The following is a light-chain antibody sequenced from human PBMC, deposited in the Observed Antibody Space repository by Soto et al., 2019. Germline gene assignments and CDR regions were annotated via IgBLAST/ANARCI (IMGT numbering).Light chain of an antibody. Sequence: QSVLTQPASVSGSPGQSITISCTGTGSDIGYFNYVSWYQQQPGKAPKLMIYEVDNRPSGVSIRFSGSKSGSMASLTISGLQAEDEADYYCKSYAVGSTYVFGTGTKLTVL. CDR2: EVD. J-gene: IGLJ1*01. CDR1: GSDIGYFNY. CDR3: KSYAVGSTYV. V-gene: IGLV2-14*01.